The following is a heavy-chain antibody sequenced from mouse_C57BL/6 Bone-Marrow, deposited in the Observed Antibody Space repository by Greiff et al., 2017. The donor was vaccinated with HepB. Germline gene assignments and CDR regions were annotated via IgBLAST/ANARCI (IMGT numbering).Heavy chain of an antibody. Sequence: VQLQQPGAELVKPGASVKLSCKASGYTFTSYWMQWVKQRPGQGLEWIGEIDPSDSYTNYNQKFKGKATLTVDTSSSTAYMQLSSLTSEDSAVYYCARERGVAYWGQGTLVTVSA. CDR2: IDPSDSYT. CDR3: ARERGVAY. J-gene: IGHJ3*01. V-gene: IGHV1-50*01. CDR1: GYTFTSYW.